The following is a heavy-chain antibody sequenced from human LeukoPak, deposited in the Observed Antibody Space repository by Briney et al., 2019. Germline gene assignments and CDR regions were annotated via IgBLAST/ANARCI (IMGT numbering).Heavy chain of an antibody. V-gene: IGHV3-49*03. J-gene: IGHJ4*02. D-gene: IGHD6-19*01. CDR2: IRSKAYGGTT. CDR1: GFTFGDYA. CDR3: TRISSSGWSSVEY. Sequence: PGRSLRLSCIASGFTFGDYAMCWFRQAPGKGLEWVGFIRSKAYGGTTEYAASVKGRFTISRDDSKSIAYLQMNSLKTEDTAVYYCTRISSSGWSSVEYWGQGTLVTVSS.